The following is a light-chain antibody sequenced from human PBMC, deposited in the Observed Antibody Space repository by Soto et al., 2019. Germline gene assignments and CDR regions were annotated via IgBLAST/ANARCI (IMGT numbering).Light chain of an antibody. CDR2: GAS. V-gene: IGKV3-20*01. Sequence: EILMTQSPATLSVSPGEGATLSCRASQSVSNNYLAWYQQKPGQAPRLLIYGASNRATGIPDRFSGSGSGTEFTLTISRLEPEDFAVYYCQQYGSSGTFGQGTKVDIK. CDR1: QSVSNNY. CDR3: QQYGSSGT. J-gene: IGKJ1*01.